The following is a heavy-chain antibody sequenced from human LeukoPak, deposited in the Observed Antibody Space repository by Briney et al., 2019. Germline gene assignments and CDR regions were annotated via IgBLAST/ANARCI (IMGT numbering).Heavy chain of an antibody. Sequence: SETLSLTCTVSGGSISTYYWSWIRQPPGKGLEWIGYIYYSGSTNYNPSLKSRVTISVDTSKNQFSLKLGSVTAADTAVYYCAREEALGSGSFDYWGQGILVTVSS. V-gene: IGHV4-59*01. J-gene: IGHJ4*02. CDR3: AREEALGSGSFDY. CDR2: IYYSGST. D-gene: IGHD1-26*01. CDR1: GGSISTYY.